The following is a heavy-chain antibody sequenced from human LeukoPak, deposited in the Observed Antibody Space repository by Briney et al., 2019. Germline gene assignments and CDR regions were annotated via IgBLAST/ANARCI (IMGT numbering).Heavy chain of an antibody. CDR2: IYSGGST. Sequence: PGGSLRLSCAASGFTVSSNYMSWVRQAPGKGLEWVSVIYSGGSTYYADSVKGRFTISRDNSKNSLYLQMNSLRTEDTALYYCATIAAAGRGNAFDIWGQGTMVTVSS. V-gene: IGHV3-53*05. CDR1: GFTVSSNY. J-gene: IGHJ3*02. CDR3: ATIAAAGRGNAFDI. D-gene: IGHD6-13*01.